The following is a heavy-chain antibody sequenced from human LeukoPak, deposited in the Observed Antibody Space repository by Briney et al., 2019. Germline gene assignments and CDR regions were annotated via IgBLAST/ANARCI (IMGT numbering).Heavy chain of an antibody. CDR3: AREGYYYDKGLNWFDP. D-gene: IGHD3-22*01. V-gene: IGHV3-11*01. CDR2: ISSSGSTI. Sequence: SGGSLRLSCAASGFTFSDYYMSWIRQAPGKGLEWVSYISSSGSTIYYADSVKGRFTISRDNAKNSLYLQMNSLRAEDTAVYYCAREGYYYDKGLNWFDPWGQRTLVTVSS. J-gene: IGHJ5*02. CDR1: GFTFSDYY.